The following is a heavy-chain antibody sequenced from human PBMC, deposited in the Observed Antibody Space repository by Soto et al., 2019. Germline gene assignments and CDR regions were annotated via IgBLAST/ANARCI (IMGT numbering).Heavy chain of an antibody. J-gene: IGHJ5*02. Sequence: QVQLVQSGAEVKKPGASVKVSCKAIGYSFTSHYMHWVRQAPGQGLEWMGTIYPGGVKIAYAQKLKQRVTMTKDTSTSTVDKELNSLTSDYAAVYYCARDQSWHGLVWWFDPWGQGTLVTVSS. CDR3: ARDQSWHGLVWWFDP. CDR1: GYSFTSHY. CDR2: IYPGGVKI. D-gene: IGHD3-16*01. V-gene: IGHV1-46*03.